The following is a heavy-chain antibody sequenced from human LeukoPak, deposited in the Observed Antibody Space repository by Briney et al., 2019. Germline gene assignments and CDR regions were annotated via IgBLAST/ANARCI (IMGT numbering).Heavy chain of an antibody. CDR1: EGTFSSYA. CDR3: ARAPDLGYCSSTSCYVFDY. CDR2: IIPILGIA. D-gene: IGHD2-2*01. J-gene: IGHJ4*02. V-gene: IGHV1-69*04. Sequence: SVKVSCKASEGTFSSYAISWVRQAPGQGLEWMGRIIPILGIANYAQKFQGRVTITADKSTSTAYMELSSLRSEDTAVYYCARAPDLGYCSSTSCYVFDYWGQGTLVTVSS.